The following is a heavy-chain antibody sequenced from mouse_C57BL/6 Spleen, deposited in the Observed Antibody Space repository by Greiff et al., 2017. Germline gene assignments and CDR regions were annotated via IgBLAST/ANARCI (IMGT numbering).Heavy chain of an antibody. D-gene: IGHD1-1*01. Sequence: EVQVVESGPELVKPGASVKMSCKASGYTFTDYNMHWVKQSHGKSLEWIGYINPNNGGTSYNQKFKGKATLTVNKSSSTAYMELRSLTSEDSAVYYCAREGYYGSRTGFAYWGQGTLVTVSA. V-gene: IGHV1-22*01. CDR2: INPNNGGT. J-gene: IGHJ3*01. CDR3: AREGYYGSRTGFAY. CDR1: GYTFTDYN.